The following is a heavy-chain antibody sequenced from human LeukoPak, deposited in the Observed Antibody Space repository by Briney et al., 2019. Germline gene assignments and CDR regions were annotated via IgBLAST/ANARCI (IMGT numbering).Heavy chain of an antibody. J-gene: IGHJ5*02. CDR3: ARWFGELYGWFDP. D-gene: IGHD3-10*01. Sequence: PGGSLRLSCAASGFTFSSYRMNWVRQAPGKGLEWVSYISSSSSTIYYADSVKGRFTISRDNSRNTLYLQMNSLRAEDTAVYYCARWFGELYGWFDPWGQGTLVTVSS. CDR1: GFTFSSYR. V-gene: IGHV3-48*01. CDR2: ISSSSSTI.